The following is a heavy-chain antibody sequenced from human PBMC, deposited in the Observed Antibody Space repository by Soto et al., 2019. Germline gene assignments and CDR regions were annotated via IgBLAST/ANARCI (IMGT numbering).Heavy chain of an antibody. CDR2: LAWDGGSI. J-gene: IGHJ3*01. Sequence: QLVESGGGLVQPGRSLRLSCAASGFTFDAYPMHWVRQAPGKGLEWVAGLAWDGGSIEYVDSVEGRFTISRDNAKNALYLQMSSLSDEDTALYYCVRDDEIDLWGQGTQVTVSS. CDR3: VRDDEIDL. V-gene: IGHV3-9*01. D-gene: IGHD3-9*01. CDR1: GFTFDAYP.